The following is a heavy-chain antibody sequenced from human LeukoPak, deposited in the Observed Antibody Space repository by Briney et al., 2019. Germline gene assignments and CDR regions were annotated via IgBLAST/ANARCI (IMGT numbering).Heavy chain of an antibody. Sequence: RGSLRLSCSASGFTFSSSAMSWVRQAPGKGLEWVSAIGTSGDRTFNADSVKGRFTISRDNSKNTLYLQMNSLRAEDTAVYYCARDRPYFDYWGQGTLVTVSS. J-gene: IGHJ4*02. CDR1: GFTFSSSA. V-gene: IGHV3-23*01. CDR2: IGTSGDRT. CDR3: ARDRPYFDY.